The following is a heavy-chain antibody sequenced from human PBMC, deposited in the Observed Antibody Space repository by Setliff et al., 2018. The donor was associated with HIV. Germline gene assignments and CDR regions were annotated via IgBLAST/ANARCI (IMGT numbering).Heavy chain of an antibody. CDR1: GYTLTEVS. V-gene: IGHV1-24*01. CDR3: AREGAAAGLDLDY. D-gene: IGHD6-13*01. Sequence: ASVKVSCKISGYTLTEVSMHWVRQAPGKGLEWMVYFDPQDGKTIYAQKFQGRVTITADESASTVYMEVSSLRSEDMAVYYCAREGAAAGLDLDYWGQGTLVTVSS. CDR2: FDPQDGKT. J-gene: IGHJ4*02.